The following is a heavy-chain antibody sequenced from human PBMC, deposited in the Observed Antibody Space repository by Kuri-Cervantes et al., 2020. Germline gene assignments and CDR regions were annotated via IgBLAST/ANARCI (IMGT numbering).Heavy chain of an antibody. CDR3: ARELRGTGGPELDI. D-gene: IGHD1-1*01. Sequence: GSLRLSCTVSGGSISSYYWSWIRQPPGKGLEWIGYIYYSGSTNYNPSLKSRVTISVDTSKNQFSLKLSSVTAADTAVYYCARELRGTGGPELDIWGQGTMVTVSS. CDR1: GGSISSYY. CDR2: IYYSGST. J-gene: IGHJ3*02. V-gene: IGHV4-59*12.